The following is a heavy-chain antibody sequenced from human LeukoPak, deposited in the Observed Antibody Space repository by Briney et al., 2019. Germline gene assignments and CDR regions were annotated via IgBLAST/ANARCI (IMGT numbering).Heavy chain of an antibody. CDR1: GYTLTTHA. J-gene: IGHJ4*02. CDR2: IDTNTGKP. Sequence: GASVKVSCKASGYTLTTHAMNWVRQAPAQGLEWMGWIDTNTGKPTYAQGFTGRFVFSLDTSVNTAYLEISGLRADDTAMYYCARAVEGSDIVYWGQGTRVTVSS. CDR3: ARAVEGSDIVY. V-gene: IGHV7-4-1*02. D-gene: IGHD3-10*01.